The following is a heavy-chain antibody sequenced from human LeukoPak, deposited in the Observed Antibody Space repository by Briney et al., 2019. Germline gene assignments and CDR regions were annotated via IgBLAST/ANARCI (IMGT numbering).Heavy chain of an antibody. CDR1: GFTFSDYY. J-gene: IGHJ4*02. CDR2: ISSSGSTI. Sequence: GGSLRLSCAASGFTFSDYYMSWIRQAPGKGLEWVSYISSSGSTIYYADSVKGRFTISRDNAKNSLYLQMNSLRAEDTAVYYCASRIGRWEPPLLDFDYWGQGTLVTVSS. D-gene: IGHD1-26*01. CDR3: ASRIGRWEPPLLDFDY. V-gene: IGHV3-11*01.